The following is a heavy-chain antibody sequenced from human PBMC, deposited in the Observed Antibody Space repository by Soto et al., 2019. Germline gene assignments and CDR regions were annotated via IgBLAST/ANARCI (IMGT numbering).Heavy chain of an antibody. V-gene: IGHV3-15*01. D-gene: IGHD3-16*02. Sequence: EVLLLESGGGVVKPGGSLRLSCAASGFSFSEYWMSWVRQAPGKGLEWVSRIKSETDGGTRDHAAPVEGRFIISRDDSKNTVYLQMNSLKSEDTGLYYCTRCDYIWGSYRYRWAYWGQGDLVTVTS. CDR3: TRCDYIWGSYRYRWAY. CDR2: IKSETDGGTR. J-gene: IGHJ4*02. CDR1: GFSFSEYW.